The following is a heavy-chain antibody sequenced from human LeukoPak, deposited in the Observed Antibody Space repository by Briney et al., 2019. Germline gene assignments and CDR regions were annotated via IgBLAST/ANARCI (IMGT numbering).Heavy chain of an antibody. CDR1: GGSTSSGNYY. D-gene: IGHD3-3*01. Sequence: SQTLSLTCSVSGGSTSSGNYYWSWIRQHPGEGLEWIGYIYYTGITHYNSSLKSRVTISVDTSKNQFSLRLSSVTAADTAVYYCARAGGFFSPFGYWGQGTLVTVSS. CDR2: IYYTGIT. V-gene: IGHV4-31*03. CDR3: ARAGGFFSPFGY. J-gene: IGHJ4*02.